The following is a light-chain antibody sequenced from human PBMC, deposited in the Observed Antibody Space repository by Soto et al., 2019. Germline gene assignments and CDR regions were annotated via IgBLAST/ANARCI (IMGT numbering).Light chain of an antibody. CDR3: QQYNNWPPIT. Sequence: IVLTQSPATLYFSPGERSTLSWRTSESVSSSLLAWYQKKPGQAPRLLSYAASTRATGIPARFSGSGSGTEYTLTISSLQSQDFAVYYCQQYNNWPPITFGQGTRLEIK. J-gene: IGKJ5*01. CDR2: AAS. CDR1: ESVSSS. V-gene: IGKV3-15*01.